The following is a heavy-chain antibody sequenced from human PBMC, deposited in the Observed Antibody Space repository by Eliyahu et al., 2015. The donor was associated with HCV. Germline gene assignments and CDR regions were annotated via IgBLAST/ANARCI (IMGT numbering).Heavy chain of an antibody. CDR3: AAGAVVTQFDY. CDR2: IYYSGYT. V-gene: IGHV4-59*01. D-gene: IGHD5-18*01. J-gene: IGHJ4*02. CDR1: GASISDYY. Sequence: LVKPSETLSLTCSVSGASISDYYWNWIRQPPGRGPEWIAYIYYSGYTHYNPSLKSRVAMSIDTSKNQFSLKLNSVTAADTALYYCAAGAVVTQFDYWGRGTLVTVSS.